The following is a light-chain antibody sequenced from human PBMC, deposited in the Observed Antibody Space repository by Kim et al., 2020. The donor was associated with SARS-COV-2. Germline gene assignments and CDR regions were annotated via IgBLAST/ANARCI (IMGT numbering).Light chain of an antibody. CDR3: QQYNVLPRT. CDR1: QAIGNY. CDR2: GAS. J-gene: IGKJ1*01. V-gene: IGKV1-9*01. Sequence: DIQLTQSPSFLSASVGDRVTITCRASQAIGNYLAWYQQDPGKAPKLLIYGASTLQTGVPSRFSGTGSRTEFTLTISSLQPEDFTTYSCQQYNVLPRTFGQETKVDIK.